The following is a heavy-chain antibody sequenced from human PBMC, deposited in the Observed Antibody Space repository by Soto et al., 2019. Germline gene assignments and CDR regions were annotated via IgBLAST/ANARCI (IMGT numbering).Heavy chain of an antibody. CDR1: GGSISSSNW. D-gene: IGHD6-13*01. CDR2: IYHSGST. J-gene: IGHJ4*02. V-gene: IGHV4-4*02. Sequence: QVQLQESGPGLVKPSGTLSLTCAVSGGSISSSNWWSWVRQPPGKGLEWIGEIYHSGSTNYNPSLKRRVSIPVETSKNQFSLKLSSVTAADTAVYYCARAATGGSSWPFDYWGQGTLVTVSS. CDR3: ARAATGGSSWPFDY.